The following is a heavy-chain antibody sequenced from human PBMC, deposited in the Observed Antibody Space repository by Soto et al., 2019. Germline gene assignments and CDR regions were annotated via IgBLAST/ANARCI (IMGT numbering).Heavy chain of an antibody. CDR1: GGSISSGDYY. D-gene: IGHD3-22*01. CDR2: IYYSGST. Sequence: SETLSLTCTVSGGSISSGDYYWSWIRQPPGKGLEWIGYIYYSGSTYYNPSLKSRVTISVDTSKNQFSLKLSSVTAADTAVYYCARGPRAYDSSVGDNWFDPWGQGTLVTVSS. V-gene: IGHV4-30-4*01. CDR3: ARGPRAYDSSVGDNWFDP. J-gene: IGHJ5*02.